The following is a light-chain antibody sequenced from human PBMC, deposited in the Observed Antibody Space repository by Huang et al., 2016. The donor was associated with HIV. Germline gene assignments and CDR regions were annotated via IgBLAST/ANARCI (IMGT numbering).Light chain of an antibody. CDR2: WAS. J-gene: IGKJ1*01. CDR1: QSVYSSSTSKDY. CDR3: QQYYSSPQT. Sequence: DIIMTQSPDSLAVSLGERATLNCRSSQSVYSSSTSKDYMAWFQQKPGQPARLLRFWASTREAGVPDRFSGSGSGTHFTLTIANLEAEDAAIYYCQQYYSSPQTFGQGTRVEVK. V-gene: IGKV4-1*01.